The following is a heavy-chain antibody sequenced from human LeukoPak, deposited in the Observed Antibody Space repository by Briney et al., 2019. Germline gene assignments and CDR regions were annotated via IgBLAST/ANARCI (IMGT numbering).Heavy chain of an antibody. CDR2: IHYSGST. D-gene: IGHD4-23*01. V-gene: IGHV4-59*01. Sequence: SETLSLTCTVSGGSLSTYYWSWIRQPPGKGLEWIGYIHYSGSTNCNPSLKSRVTISVDTSKNQFSLKVSSVTAADTAVYYCTRHYYGANSGWDYWGQGTLVTVSS. CDR1: GGSLSTYY. CDR3: TRHYYGANSGWDY. J-gene: IGHJ4*02.